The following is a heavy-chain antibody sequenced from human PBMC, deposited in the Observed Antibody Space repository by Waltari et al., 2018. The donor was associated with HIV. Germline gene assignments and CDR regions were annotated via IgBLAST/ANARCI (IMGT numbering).Heavy chain of an antibody. CDR3: AHRLGSRTWYGNFDY. D-gene: IGHD6-13*01. CDR2: LYWNDEE. V-gene: IGHV2-5*01. CDR1: G. Sequence: GVGWIRQPPGKALEWLALLYWNDEERYSPSLKSRLTITKHTSKNQVLLTMTDMDPVDTATYYCAHRLGSRTWYGNFDYWGQGILVSVSS. J-gene: IGHJ4*02.